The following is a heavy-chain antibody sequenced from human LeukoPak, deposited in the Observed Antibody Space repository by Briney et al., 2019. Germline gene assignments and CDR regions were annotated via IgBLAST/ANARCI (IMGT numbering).Heavy chain of an antibody. CDR3: ARDSHTRTTSRGGLDV. CDR1: GFTVSSIH. J-gene: IGHJ6*02. Sequence: GGSLRLSCAASGFTVSSIHMVWVRQAPGKGLEWVATMSFHGDNKYYADSVRGRFIVSRDNSRNTLFLQMNSLRPEDTAIYYCARDSHTRTTSRGGLDVWGQGTTVTVSS. V-gene: IGHV3-30*03. D-gene: IGHD1-14*01. CDR2: MSFHGDNK.